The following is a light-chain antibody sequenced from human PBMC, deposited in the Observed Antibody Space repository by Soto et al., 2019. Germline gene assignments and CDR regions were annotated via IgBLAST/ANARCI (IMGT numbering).Light chain of an antibody. CDR2: WAS. CDR3: QQYYSTPLN. V-gene: IGKV4-1*01. Sequence: DIVMTQSPDSLAVSLGARATINCKSSQSVLYSSNNKNYLAWYQQKPGQPPKLLIYWASTRESGVPDRFSVSGSVTDFTLTISSLQAEDVAVYYCQQYYSTPLNFGGGNKVEIK. CDR1: QSVLYSSNNKNY. J-gene: IGKJ4*01.